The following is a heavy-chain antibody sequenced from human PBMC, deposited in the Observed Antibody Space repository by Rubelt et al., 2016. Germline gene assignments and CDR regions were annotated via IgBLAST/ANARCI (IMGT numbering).Heavy chain of an antibody. V-gene: IGHV4-34*01. J-gene: IGHJ4*02. CDR2: LNHSGST. Sequence: QVQLQQWGAGLLKPSETLSLTCAVYGGSFSGYYWSWIRQPPGKGLEWIGELNHSGSTNYTPSLKSRFTISVGTSKNQFSLKLSAVTAAETAVYYCARSSSWSMFDDWGQGTLVTVSS. D-gene: IGHD6-6*01. CDR3: ARSSSWSMFDD. CDR1: GGSFSGYY.